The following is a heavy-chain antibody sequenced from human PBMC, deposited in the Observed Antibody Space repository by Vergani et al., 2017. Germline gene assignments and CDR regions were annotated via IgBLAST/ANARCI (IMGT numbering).Heavy chain of an antibody. V-gene: IGHV3-23*01. J-gene: IGHJ3*02. Sequence: EVHLLESGGGLEQPGGSLRLSCAASGFTFSSYAMSWVRQAPGKGLEWVSSISVSSGSRYYADSVKGRFTISRDNAKNSLYLQMNSLRAEDTAVYYCARGQDIVVVVAAALDAFDIWGQGTMVTVSS. CDR3: ARGQDIVVVVAAALDAFDI. CDR2: ISVSSGSR. CDR1: GFTFSSYA. D-gene: IGHD2-15*01.